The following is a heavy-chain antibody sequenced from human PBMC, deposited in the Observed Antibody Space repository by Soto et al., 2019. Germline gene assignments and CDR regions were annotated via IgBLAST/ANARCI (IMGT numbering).Heavy chain of an antibody. CDR2: VSASAGTT. CDR1: GFTFSDYA. Sequence: GGSLRLSCAASGFTFSDYAMNWVRQGPGKGLQWVSVVSASAGTTYYADSVKGRFTISRDNSKNTLYLQMNSLRAEDTAVYYCAKDFSWNQGALYFDYWGQGTLVTVSS. V-gene: IGHV3-23*01. D-gene: IGHD1-1*01. J-gene: IGHJ4*02. CDR3: AKDFSWNQGALYFDY.